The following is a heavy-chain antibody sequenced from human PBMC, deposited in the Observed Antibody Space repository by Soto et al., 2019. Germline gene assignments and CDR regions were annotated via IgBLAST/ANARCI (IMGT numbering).Heavy chain of an antibody. CDR2: VIPIFGTA. V-gene: IGHV1-69*01. CDR3: AINIAVAGTSPYYYYGMDV. D-gene: IGHD6-19*01. CDR1: GGTFSSYA. J-gene: IGHJ6*02. Sequence: QVQLVQSGAEVKKPGSSVKVSCKASGGTFSSYAISWVRQAPGQGLEWMGGVIPIFGTANYAQKFQGRVTITADESTSTAYMELSSLRSEDTAVYYCAINIAVAGTSPYYYYGMDVWGQGTTVTVSS.